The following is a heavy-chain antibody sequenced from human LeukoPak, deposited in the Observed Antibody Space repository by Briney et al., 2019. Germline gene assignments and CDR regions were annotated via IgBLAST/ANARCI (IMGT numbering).Heavy chain of an antibody. D-gene: IGHD2-8*01. CDR2: IYTSGST. J-gene: IGHJ3*02. CDR1: GGSISSYY. Sequence: SETLSLTCTVSGGSISSYYWSWIRQPAGKGLEWIGRIYTSGSTNYNPSLKSRVTMSVDTSKNQISLKLSSVTAADTAVYCCAGLGGYCTNSVCYSTFDIWGQGTMVTVSS. V-gene: IGHV4-4*07. CDR3: AGLGGYCTNSVCYSTFDI.